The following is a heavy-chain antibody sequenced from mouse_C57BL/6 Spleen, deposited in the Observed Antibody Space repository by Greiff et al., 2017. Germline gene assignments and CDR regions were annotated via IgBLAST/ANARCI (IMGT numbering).Heavy chain of an antibody. CDR2: IYPGDGDT. J-gene: IGHJ2*01. CDR3: ARWKYYDYAKDYFDY. CDR1: GYAFSSSW. Sequence: QVQLKQSGPELVKPGASVKISCKASGYAFSSSWMNWVKQRPGQGLEWIGRIYPGDGDTNYNGKFKGKATLTADKSSSTAYMQLSSLTSEDSAVYFCARWKYYDYAKDYFDYWGQGTTLTVSS. V-gene: IGHV1-82*01. D-gene: IGHD2-4*01.